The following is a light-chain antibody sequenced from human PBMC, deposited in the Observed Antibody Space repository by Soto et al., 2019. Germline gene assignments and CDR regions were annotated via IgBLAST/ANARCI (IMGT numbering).Light chain of an antibody. Sequence: DIPRTQSPSTLSGSVGDRVTTACRASQTISSWLAWYQQKPGKAPKLLIYKASTLKSGVPSRFSGSGSGTEFTLTISSLQPDDFATYYCQHYNSYSEAFGQGTKVDIK. CDR1: QTISSW. J-gene: IGKJ1*01. V-gene: IGKV1-5*03. CDR2: KAS. CDR3: QHYNSYSEA.